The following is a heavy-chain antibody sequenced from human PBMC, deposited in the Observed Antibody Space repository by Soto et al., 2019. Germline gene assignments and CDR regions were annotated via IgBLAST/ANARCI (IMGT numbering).Heavy chain of an antibody. CDR1: GYSFTSYW. CDR3: ARRLSTGWFFDF. V-gene: IGHV5-51*01. J-gene: IGHJ4*02. Sequence: PGESLKISCKGSGYSFTSYWIGWVRQMPGKGLEWMGTIYPGDSDTRYSPSFQGQVAFSADKSTSTAYLQWSGLKASDTAIYYCARRLSTGWFFDFWGQGTLVTVSS. CDR2: IYPGDSDT. D-gene: IGHD6-19*01.